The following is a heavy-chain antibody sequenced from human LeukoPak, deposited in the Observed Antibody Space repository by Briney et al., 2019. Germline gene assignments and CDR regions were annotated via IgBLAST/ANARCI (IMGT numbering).Heavy chain of an antibody. CDR3: ARGHYDFLTGYSFDY. CDR2: LNPNSGNT. D-gene: IGHD3-9*01. CDR1: GYTFISND. Sequence: ASVKVSCKASGYTFISNDINWVRQAPGQGLEWMGWLNPNSGNTGFPQKFQGRVTVTRNTSISTAYMELSSLRSEDTAVYYCARGHYDFLTGYSFDYWGQGTLVTVSS. J-gene: IGHJ4*02. V-gene: IGHV1-8*01.